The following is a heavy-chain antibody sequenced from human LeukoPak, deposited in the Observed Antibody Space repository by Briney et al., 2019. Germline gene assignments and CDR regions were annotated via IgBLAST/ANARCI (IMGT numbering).Heavy chain of an antibody. Sequence: PGGSLRLSCAASGFTFSNYAMHWVRQAPGKGLEWVALISYDGSNKYNADSVKGRFTISRDNSKNTLYLQMHSLRAEDTAVYYCARDRGTYDFGIWGQGTMVTVSS. CDR3: ARDRGTYDFGI. V-gene: IGHV3-30*04. CDR2: ISYDGSNK. CDR1: GFTFSNYA. J-gene: IGHJ3*02. D-gene: IGHD3-10*01.